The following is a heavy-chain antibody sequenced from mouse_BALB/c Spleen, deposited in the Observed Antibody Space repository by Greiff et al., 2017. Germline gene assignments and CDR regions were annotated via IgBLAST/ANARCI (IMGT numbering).Heavy chain of an antibody. Sequence: GGGLVQPGGSLKLSCAASGFDFSRYWMSWVRQAPGKGLEWIGEINPDSSTINYTPSLKDKFIISRDNAKNTLYLQMSKVRSEDTALYYCARPVYYGSSYGYFDVWGAGTTVTVSS. CDR2: INPDSSTI. CDR3: ARPVYYGSSYGYFDV. D-gene: IGHD1-1*01. J-gene: IGHJ1*01. V-gene: IGHV4-1*02. CDR1: GFDFSRYW.